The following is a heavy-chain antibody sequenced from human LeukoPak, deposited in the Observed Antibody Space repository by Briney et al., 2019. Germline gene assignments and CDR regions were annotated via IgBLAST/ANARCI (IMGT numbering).Heavy chain of an antibody. CDR3: ASTSCGGDCYSHY. V-gene: IGHV4-34*01. CDR1: GGSFSGYY. D-gene: IGHD2-21*02. CDR2: INHSGST. Sequence: PSETLSLTCAVYGGSFSGYYWSWIRQPPGKGLEWIGEINHSGSTNYNPSLKSRVTISVDTSKNQFSLKLSSVTAADAAVYYCASTSCGGDCYSHYWGQGTLVTVSS. J-gene: IGHJ4*02.